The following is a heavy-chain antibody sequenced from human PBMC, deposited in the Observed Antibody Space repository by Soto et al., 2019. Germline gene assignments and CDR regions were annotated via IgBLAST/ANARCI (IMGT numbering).Heavy chain of an antibody. J-gene: IGHJ6*02. V-gene: IGHV4-59*02. CDR3: ARAPTYSYGSGTPYYFYAMDV. CDR2: IYNSGRT. D-gene: IGHD3-10*01. CDR1: GDSVSRYY. Sequence: SETLSLTCTVSGDSVSRYYWNWIRQPPGKGLEWIGYIYNSGRTNYNPSLKSRGTISVDTSKNQFSLTLTSVTAADTAVYYCARAPTYSYGSGTPYYFYAMDVWGQGTTVTVSS.